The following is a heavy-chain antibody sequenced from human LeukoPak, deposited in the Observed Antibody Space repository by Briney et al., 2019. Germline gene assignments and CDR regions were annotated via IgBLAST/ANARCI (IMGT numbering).Heavy chain of an antibody. J-gene: IGHJ4*02. CDR3: ARDTERPSSGLVGY. V-gene: IGHV1-2*02. CDR1: GYTFTGYY. CDR2: INPNSGGT. Sequence: ASVKVSCKASGYTFTGYYMHWVRQAPGQGLEWMGWINPNSGGTNYAQKFQGRVTMTRDTSSSTACMELSSLRSDDTAVYYCARDTERPSSGLVGYWGQGTLVTVSS. D-gene: IGHD3-10*01.